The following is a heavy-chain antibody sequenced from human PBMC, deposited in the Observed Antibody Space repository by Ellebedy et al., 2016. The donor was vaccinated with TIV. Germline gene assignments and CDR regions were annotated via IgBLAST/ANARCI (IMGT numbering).Heavy chain of an antibody. D-gene: IGHD4-17*01. CDR3: ATDGSYGDYRSPTHAFVI. Sequence: GESLKISCAASRFSFSSYWMSWVRQSPGKGLEWVANINQDGRERYYVDSVEGRFTISRDNAKNSLFLQMNSLRAEDTAVYYCATDGSYGDYRSPTHAFVIWGQGTLVTVSS. CDR2: INQDGRER. J-gene: IGHJ3*02. CDR1: RFSFSSYW. V-gene: IGHV3-7*01.